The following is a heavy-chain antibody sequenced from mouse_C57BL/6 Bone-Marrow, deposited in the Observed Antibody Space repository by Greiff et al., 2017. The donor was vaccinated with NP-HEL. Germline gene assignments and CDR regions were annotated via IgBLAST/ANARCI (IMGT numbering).Heavy chain of an antibody. CDR3: ARALRDVDDY. CDR2: ISSGGSYT. CDR1: GFTFSSYG. D-gene: IGHD3-3*01. Sequence: EVMLVESGGDLVKPGGSLKLSCAASGFTFSSYGMSWVRQTPDKRLEWVATISSGGSYTYYPDSVKGRFTISRDNAKNTLYLQMSSLKSEDTAMYYWARALRDVDDYWGQGTTLTVSS. V-gene: IGHV5-6*01. J-gene: IGHJ2*01.